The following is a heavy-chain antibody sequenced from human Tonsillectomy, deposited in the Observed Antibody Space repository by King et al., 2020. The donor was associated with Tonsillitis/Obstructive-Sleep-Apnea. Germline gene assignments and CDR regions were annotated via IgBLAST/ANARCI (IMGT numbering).Heavy chain of an antibody. CDR3: ARILQKGCYYYYYMDV. CDR1: GGSISSSSYY. CDR2: IYYSGST. D-gene: IGHD3-3*01. V-gene: IGHV4-39*01. J-gene: IGHJ6*03. Sequence: QLQESGPGLVKPSETLSLTCTVSGGSISSSSYYWGWIRQPPGKGLEWIGSIYYSGSTYYNPSLKSRVTISVDTSKNQFSLKLSSVTAAETAVYYCARILQKGCYYYYYMDVWGKGTTVTVSS.